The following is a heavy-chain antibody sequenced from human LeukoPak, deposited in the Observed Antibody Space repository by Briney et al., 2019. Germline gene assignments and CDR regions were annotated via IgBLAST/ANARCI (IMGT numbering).Heavy chain of an antibody. J-gene: IGHJ4*02. D-gene: IGHD5-12*01. CDR1: GGTFSSYA. V-gene: IGHV1-69*05. CDR2: IIPIFGTA. CDR3: ARDLQFPTSGYDEAPEAY. Sequence: SVKVSCKASGGTFSSYAISWVRQAPGQGLEWMGRIIPIFGTANYAQKSQGRVTITTDESTSTAYMELSSLRSEDTAVYYCARDLQFPTSGYDEAPEAYWGQGTLVTVSS.